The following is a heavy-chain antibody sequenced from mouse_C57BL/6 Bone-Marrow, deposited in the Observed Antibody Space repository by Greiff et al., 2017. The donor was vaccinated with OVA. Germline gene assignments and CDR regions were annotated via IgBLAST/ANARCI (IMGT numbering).Heavy chain of an antibody. Sequence: VQLQQSGAELVRPGASVKLSCTASGFNIKDDYMHWVKQRPEQGLEWIGWIDPENGDTEYASKFKGKATITADTSSNTAYLQVSSLTSEDTSVYYCTTHYYGSSYDYWGQGTTLTVSS. J-gene: IGHJ2*01. V-gene: IGHV14-4*01. CDR2: IDPENGDT. CDR3: TTHYYGSSYDY. D-gene: IGHD1-1*01. CDR1: GFNIKDDY.